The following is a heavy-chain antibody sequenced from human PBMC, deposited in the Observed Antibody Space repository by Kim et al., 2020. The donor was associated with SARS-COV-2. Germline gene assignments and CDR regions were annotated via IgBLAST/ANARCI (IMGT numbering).Heavy chain of an antibody. J-gene: IGHJ3*02. CDR1: GGSISSSSYY. CDR3: ARFPVGYYLTLGAFDI. V-gene: IGHV4-39*01. CDR2: IYYSGST. Sequence: SETLSLTCTVSGGSISSSSYYWGWIRQPPGKGLEWIGSIYYSGSTYYNPSLKSRVTISVDTSKNQFSLKLSSVTAADTAVYYCARFPVGYYLTLGAFDIWGQGTMVTVSS. D-gene: IGHD2-8*01.